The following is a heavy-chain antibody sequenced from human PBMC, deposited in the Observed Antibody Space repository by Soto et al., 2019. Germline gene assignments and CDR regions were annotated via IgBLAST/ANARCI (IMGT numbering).Heavy chain of an antibody. V-gene: IGHV3-21*01. CDR2: ISSRSSDI. J-gene: IGHJ5*02. Sequence: GGSLRLSCTASGFTFSAYGMNWVRQAPGKGLEWVSFISSRSSDIYYADSVKGRFTISRDNAKNSLYLQMNSLRAEDTAVYYCARDVEVGYSYGLNWFDPWGQGTLVNVSS. CDR3: ARDVEVGYSYGLNWFDP. CDR1: GFTFSAYG. D-gene: IGHD5-18*01.